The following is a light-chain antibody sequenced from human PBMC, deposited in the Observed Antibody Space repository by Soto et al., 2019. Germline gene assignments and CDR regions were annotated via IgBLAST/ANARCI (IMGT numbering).Light chain of an antibody. CDR3: QQYGGAPPHT. V-gene: IGKV3-15*01. J-gene: IGKJ2*01. CDR1: QTIYTN. Sequence: EILMTQSPPTLSLSPGERATLSCRASQTIYTNLAWYQQKTGQAPRLLIYGASTRATGIPVRFSGSGSGTEFTLTISSLQSEDFAVYYCQQYGGAPPHTFGQGTKLEIK. CDR2: GAS.